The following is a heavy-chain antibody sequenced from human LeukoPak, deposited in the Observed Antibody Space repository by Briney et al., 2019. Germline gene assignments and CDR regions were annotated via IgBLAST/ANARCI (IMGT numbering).Heavy chain of an antibody. D-gene: IGHD4-17*01. V-gene: IGHV3-21*01. J-gene: IGHJ5*02. CDR3: ARDYGDYGTYNWFDP. CDR2: ISSSSSYI. CDR1: GFTFSSYS. Sequence: GGSLRLSCAASGFTFSSYSMNWVRQAPGKGLEWVSSISSSSSYIYYAASVKGRFTISRDNAKNSLYLQMNSLRAEDTAVYYCARDYGDYGTYNWFDPWGQGTLVTVSS.